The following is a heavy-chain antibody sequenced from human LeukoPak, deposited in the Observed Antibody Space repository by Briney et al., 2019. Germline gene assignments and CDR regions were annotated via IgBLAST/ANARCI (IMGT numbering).Heavy chain of an antibody. V-gene: IGHV3-48*03. CDR1: GFTFSSYE. CDR3: ARGRDDFWRGSLFDI. Sequence: PGGSLRLSCAASGFTFSSYEMNWVRQAPGKGPEWVSYISSSGSTIYYADSVKGRFTISRDNAKNSLYLQINSLRAEDTAVYYCARGRDDFWRGSLFDIWGQGTMVTVSS. CDR2: ISSSGSTI. J-gene: IGHJ3*02. D-gene: IGHD3-3*01.